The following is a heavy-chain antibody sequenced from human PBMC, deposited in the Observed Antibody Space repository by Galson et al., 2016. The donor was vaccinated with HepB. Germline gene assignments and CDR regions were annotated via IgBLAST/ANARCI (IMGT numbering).Heavy chain of an antibody. J-gene: IGHJ6*02. CDR3: ADIYGVHV. Sequence: SLRLSCAVSGFNLRSTWMHWVRQVPGKGLVWVSSINNDGSSTYYADSVRGRFTISRDTAKNTLYLQMDSLRVEDTAVYYCADIYGVHVWGQGTTVTVSS. V-gene: IGHV3-74*01. CDR2: INNDGSST. CDR1: GFNLRSTW.